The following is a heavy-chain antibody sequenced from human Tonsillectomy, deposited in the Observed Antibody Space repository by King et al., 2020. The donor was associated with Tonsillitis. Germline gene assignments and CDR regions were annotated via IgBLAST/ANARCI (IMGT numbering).Heavy chain of an antibody. CDR3: ARLFWGGPHVKSFDY. D-gene: IGHD3-3*01. V-gene: IGHV5-51*03. CDR1: GYKFTSYF. Sequence: QLVQSGAEVRKPGESLKTSCKGSGYKFTSYFIGWVRQMPGKGLEWVAIIYPGDSDTRYSPSFQGQVTISADKSISTAYLQWGSLKASDTAMYYCARLFWGGPHVKSFDYWGQGTLVTVSS. CDR2: IYPGDSDT. J-gene: IGHJ4*02.